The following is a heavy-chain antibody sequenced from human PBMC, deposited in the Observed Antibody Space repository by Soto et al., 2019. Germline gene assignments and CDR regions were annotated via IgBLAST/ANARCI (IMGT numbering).Heavy chain of an antibody. V-gene: IGHV1-18*01. CDR3: ARVVMTTVPASYYYGMDV. J-gene: IGHJ6*02. D-gene: IGHD4-4*01. CDR1: GYLFTSYG. Sequence: GASVKVSCKTSGYLFTSYGINWVRRAPGQGLEWLGWISAYNGDTNYAQKFQGRVTITADESTSTAYMELTSLRSEDTAVYYCARVVMTTVPASYYYGMDVWGQGTTVTVSS. CDR2: ISAYNGDT.